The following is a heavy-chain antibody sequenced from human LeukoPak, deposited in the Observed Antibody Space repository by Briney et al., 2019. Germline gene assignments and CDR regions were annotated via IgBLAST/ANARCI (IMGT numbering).Heavy chain of an antibody. CDR3: ARDRRLISDILTGYYRTEYYYYMDV. J-gene: IGHJ6*03. CDR2: IYTSGNT. Sequence: PSETLSLTCTVSGGSISSGSYYWTWIRQPAGKGLEWIGRIYTSGNTNYNPSLKSRVTISVDTSKNQFSLKLSSVTAADTAVYYCARDRRLISDILTGYYRTEYYYYMDVWGKGTTVTISS. CDR1: GGSISSGSYY. V-gene: IGHV4-61*02. D-gene: IGHD3-9*01.